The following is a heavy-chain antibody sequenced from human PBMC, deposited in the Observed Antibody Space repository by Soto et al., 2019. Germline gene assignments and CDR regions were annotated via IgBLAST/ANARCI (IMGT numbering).Heavy chain of an antibody. Sequence: SETLSLTCAVSGGSISSSNWWSWVRQPPGKGLEWIGEIYHSGSTNHNPSLKSRVTILVDTSKNQFSLKLSSVTAADTAVYYCARGRIVVVPAARHNWFDPWGQGTLVTVSA. J-gene: IGHJ5*02. V-gene: IGHV4-4*02. CDR2: IYHSGST. D-gene: IGHD2-2*01. CDR3: ARGRIVVVPAARHNWFDP. CDR1: GGSISSSNW.